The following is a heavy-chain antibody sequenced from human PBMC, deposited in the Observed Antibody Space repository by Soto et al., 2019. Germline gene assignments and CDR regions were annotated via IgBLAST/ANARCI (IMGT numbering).Heavy chain of an antibody. CDR2: ISGSGGST. J-gene: IGHJ5*02. CDR1: GFTFSSYA. Sequence: GGSLRLSCAASGFTFSSYAMSWVRQAPGKGLEWVSAISGSGGSTYYADSVKGRFTISRDDSKNTLYLQMNSLKTEDTAVYYCTTDPYYYDSSGYYYFDPWGQGTLVTVSS. CDR3: TTDPYYYDSSGYYYFDP. D-gene: IGHD3-22*01. V-gene: IGHV3-23*01.